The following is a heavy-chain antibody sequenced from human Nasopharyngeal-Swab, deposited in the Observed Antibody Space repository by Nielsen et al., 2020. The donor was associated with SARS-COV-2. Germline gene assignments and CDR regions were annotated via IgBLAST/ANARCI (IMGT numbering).Heavy chain of an antibody. Sequence: GSLRLSCNVSGGSISSSSYYWGLIRQPPGKGLEWIGSMYSSGSTYYNPSLKSRVTISVDTSKNQFSLKLNSVTAADTAVYYCARTSGWYGLGDVYYFDYWGQGTLVTVSS. CDR2: MYSSGST. CDR1: GGSISSSSYY. V-gene: IGHV4-39*01. CDR3: ARTSGWYGLGDVYYFDY. J-gene: IGHJ4*02. D-gene: IGHD6-13*01.